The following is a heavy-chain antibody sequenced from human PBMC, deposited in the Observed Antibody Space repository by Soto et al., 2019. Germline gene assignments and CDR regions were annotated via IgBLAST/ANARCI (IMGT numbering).Heavy chain of an antibody. CDR3: ARRGAARRGWFDP. V-gene: IGHV1-8*01. Sequence: GASVTVSCKASGYPFTSYDNNWVRQPTGQGLEWMGWMNPNSGNAGYAQQFQGRVTMTRNTSISTAYMELSSLRSEDTAVYYCARRGAARRGWFDPWGQGTLVTVSS. CDR1: GYPFTSYD. D-gene: IGHD6-6*01. CDR2: MNPNSGNA. J-gene: IGHJ5*02.